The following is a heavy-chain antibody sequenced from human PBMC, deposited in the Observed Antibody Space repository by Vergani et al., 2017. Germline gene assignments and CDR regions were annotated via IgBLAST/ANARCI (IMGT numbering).Heavy chain of an antibody. D-gene: IGHD4-17*01. Sequence: EVQLVESGGGLVKPGGSLRLSCAASGFTFSSYSMNWVRQAPGKGLEWVSSISSSSSYIYYADSVKGRFTISRDNAKNSLYLQMNSLRSEDTAVYYCARERSRGYGDLHDAFDIWGQGTMVTVSS. J-gene: IGHJ3*02. CDR2: ISSSSSYI. V-gene: IGHV3-21*04. CDR3: ARERSRGYGDLHDAFDI. CDR1: GFTFSSYS.